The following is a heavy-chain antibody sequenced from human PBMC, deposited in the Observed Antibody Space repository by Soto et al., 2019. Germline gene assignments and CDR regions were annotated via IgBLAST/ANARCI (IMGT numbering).Heavy chain of an antibody. J-gene: IGHJ4*02. D-gene: IGHD3-10*01. Sequence: VKVSCKASGGTFSSYAISWVRQAPGQGLEWMGGIIPIFGTANYAQKFQGRVTITADESTSTAYMELSSLRSEDTAVYYCARDGTYYYGSGSYSLFDYWGQGTLVTVSS. CDR1: GGTFSSYA. CDR3: ARDGTYYYGSGSYSLFDY. V-gene: IGHV1-69*01. CDR2: IIPIFGTA.